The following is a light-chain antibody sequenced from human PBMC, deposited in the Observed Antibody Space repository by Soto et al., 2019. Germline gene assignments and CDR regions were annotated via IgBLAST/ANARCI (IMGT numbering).Light chain of an antibody. Sequence: EIVMKQSPATLSVSPGERATLSCKASQSVGTYLAWYQQKPGQAPRLLIYGASTRAAGVPARFSGGGSGTEFTLTISSLQSEDFAIYHCQQYDNLPPWTFGQGTKVEIK. CDR2: GAS. CDR1: QSVGTY. V-gene: IGKV3-15*01. J-gene: IGKJ1*01. CDR3: QQYDNLPPWT.